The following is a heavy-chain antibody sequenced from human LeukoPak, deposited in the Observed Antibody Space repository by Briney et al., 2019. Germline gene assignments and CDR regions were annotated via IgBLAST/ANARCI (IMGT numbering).Heavy chain of an antibody. J-gene: IGHJ4*02. CDR1: GFTFSSYA. CDR3: AAMWELPSSFDY. V-gene: IGHV3-23*01. Sequence: PGGSLRLSCAASGFTFSSYAMSWVRQAPGKGLEWVSAISVSGGSTYYADSVKGRFTVSRDNSKNTLYLQMNSLRAEDTAVYYCAAMWELPSSFDYWGQGTLVTVSS. D-gene: IGHD1-26*01. CDR2: ISVSGGST.